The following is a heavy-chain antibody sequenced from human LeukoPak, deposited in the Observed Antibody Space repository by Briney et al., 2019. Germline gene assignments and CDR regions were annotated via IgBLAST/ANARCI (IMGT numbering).Heavy chain of an antibody. V-gene: IGHV4-31*03. CDR2: IYYSGST. CDR1: GGSISSGGYY. CDR3: ARGLYEAAAGNYWFDP. J-gene: IGHJ5*02. Sequence: SETLSLTCTVSGGSISSGGYYWSWIRQHPGKGLEWIGYIYYSGSTYYNPSLKSRVTISVDTSKNQSSLKLSSVTAADTAVYYCARGLYEAAAGNYWFDPWGQGTLVTVSS. D-gene: IGHD6-13*01.